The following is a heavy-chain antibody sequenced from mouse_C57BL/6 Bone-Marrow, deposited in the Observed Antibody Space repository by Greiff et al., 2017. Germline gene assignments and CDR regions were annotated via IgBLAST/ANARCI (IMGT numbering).Heavy chain of an antibody. CDR1: GYTFTDYY. V-gene: IGHV1-26*01. D-gene: IGHD2-3*01. CDR2: INPNNGGT. J-gene: IGHJ4*01. CDR3: ARDGFPTMDY. Sequence: VQLQQSGPELVKPGASVKISCKASGYTFTDYYMNWVKQSHGKSLEWIGDINPNNGGTSYNQKFKGKATLTVDKSSSTAYMELRSLTSEDSAVYYCARDGFPTMDYWGQGTSVTVSS.